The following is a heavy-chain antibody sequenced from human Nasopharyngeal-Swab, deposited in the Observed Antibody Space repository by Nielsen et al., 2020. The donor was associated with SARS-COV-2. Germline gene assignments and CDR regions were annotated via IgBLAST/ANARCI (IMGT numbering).Heavy chain of an antibody. CDR3: ARIFYDSSGYYQIHWYFDL. V-gene: IGHV4-30-4*01. CDR2: IYYTGST. Sequence: SETLSLTCTLSGGSMRSGDYYWSWIRQTPGKSLEWIGNIYYTGSTYLNPSLKSRVSMTVDTSKTQFSLKLSSVTSADTAVYYCARIFYDSSGYYQIHWYFDLWGRGTLVTVSS. D-gene: IGHD3-22*01. CDR1: GGSMRSGDYY. J-gene: IGHJ2*01.